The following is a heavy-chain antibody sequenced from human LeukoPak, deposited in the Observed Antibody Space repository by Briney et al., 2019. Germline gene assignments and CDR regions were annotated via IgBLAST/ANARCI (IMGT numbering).Heavy chain of an antibody. J-gene: IGHJ4*02. CDR3: ARAYCGGHCAVGNY. D-gene: IGHD2-21*01. Sequence: ASVNVSCKASGYTFTDYYIHWVRQAPGQGLEWMGWINPNSAGTNYAQKFQGRVTMSRDTSINTAYMELSRLRSDDTAVYFCARAYCGGHCAVGNYWGQGTLVTVSS. V-gene: IGHV1-2*02. CDR1: GYTFTDYY. CDR2: INPNSAGT.